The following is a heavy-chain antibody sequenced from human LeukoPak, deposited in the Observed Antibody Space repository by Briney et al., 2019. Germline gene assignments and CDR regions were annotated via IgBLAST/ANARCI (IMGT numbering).Heavy chain of an antibody. V-gene: IGHV1-2*02. CDR1: GYTFTGYY. CDR2: INPNSGGT. J-gene: IGHJ4*02. Sequence: ASVKVSCKASGYTFTGYYMHWVRQAPGQGLEWMGWINPNSGGTNYAQKFQGRVTMTRDTSISTAYMELSRLRSDDTAVYYCARERGFLRTGDYIDYWGQGTLVTVSS. D-gene: IGHD7-27*01. CDR3: ARERGFLRTGDYIDY.